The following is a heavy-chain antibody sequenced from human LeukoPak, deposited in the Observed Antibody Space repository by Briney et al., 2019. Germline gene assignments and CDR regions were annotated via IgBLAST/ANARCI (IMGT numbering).Heavy chain of an antibody. CDR2: IYRSGST. J-gene: IGHJ4*02. D-gene: IGHD5-24*01. CDR1: GYSISTGYY. CDR3: ARGRDGFNSLPFDY. Sequence: SETLSLTCSVSGYSISTGYYWVWIRQSPGKGLEWIGSIYRSGSTNYNPSLKSRVTISVDTSNNQFSLSLTSVTAADTAVYYCARGRDGFNSLPFDYWGQGTLVTVSS. V-gene: IGHV4-38-2*02.